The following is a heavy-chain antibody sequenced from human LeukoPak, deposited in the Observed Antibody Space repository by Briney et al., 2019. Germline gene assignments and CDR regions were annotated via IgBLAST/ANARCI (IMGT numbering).Heavy chain of an antibody. J-gene: IGHJ4*02. V-gene: IGHV3-15*01. Sequence: PGGSLRLSCAASGFTVSSNYMSWVRQAPGKGLEWVGRIKSKTDGGTTDYAAPVKGRFTISRDDSKNTLYLQMNSLKTEDTAVYYCTTESLFIAAAGTDYWGQGTLVTVSS. D-gene: IGHD6-13*01. CDR1: GFTVSSNY. CDR3: TTESLFIAAAGTDY. CDR2: IKSKTDGGTT.